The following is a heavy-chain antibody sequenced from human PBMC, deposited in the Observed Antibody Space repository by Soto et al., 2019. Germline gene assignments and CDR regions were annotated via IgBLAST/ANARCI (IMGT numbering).Heavy chain of an antibody. CDR2: IIPIFGTA. CDR1: GGTFSSYS. D-gene: IGHD3-3*01. J-gene: IGHJ6*02. Sequence: SVKVSCKASGGTFSSYSISWVRQAPGQGLEWMGGIIPIFGTANYAQKFQGRVTMTRDTSTSTVYMELSSLRSEDTAVYYCAREGSIFGVVTHTGMDVWGQGTTVTVSS. CDR3: AREGSIFGVVTHTGMDV. V-gene: IGHV1-69*05.